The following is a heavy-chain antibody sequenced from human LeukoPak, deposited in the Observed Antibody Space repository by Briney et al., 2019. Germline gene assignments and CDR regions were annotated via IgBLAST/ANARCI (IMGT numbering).Heavy chain of an antibody. V-gene: IGHV1-2*02. J-gene: IGHJ3*02. CDR1: GYTFTGYY. Sequence: ASVKVSCKASGYTFTGYYMHWVRQAPGQGLEWLGWFNPNSGGTKYAQMFQGRVTMTGDTSISTAYMELSNLRSDDTAVYYCARTLWSSGYDYRGAFDIWGQGTMVTVSS. CDR3: ARTLWSSGYDYRGAFDI. CDR2: FNPNSGGT. D-gene: IGHD5-12*01.